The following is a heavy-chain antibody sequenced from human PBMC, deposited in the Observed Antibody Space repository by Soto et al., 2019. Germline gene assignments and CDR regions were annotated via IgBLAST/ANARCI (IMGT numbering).Heavy chain of an antibody. CDR3: AGTPILGYCSGGSCYLRWFDP. CDR2: IYYSGST. D-gene: IGHD2-15*01. V-gene: IGHV4-59*08. CDR1: GGSISSYY. J-gene: IGHJ5*02. Sequence: SETLSLTCTVSGGSISSYYLSWIRQPPGKGLEWIGYIYYSGSTNYNPSLKSRVTISVDTSKNQFSLKLSSVTAADTAVYYCAGTPILGYCSGGSCYLRWFDPWGQGTLVTVSS.